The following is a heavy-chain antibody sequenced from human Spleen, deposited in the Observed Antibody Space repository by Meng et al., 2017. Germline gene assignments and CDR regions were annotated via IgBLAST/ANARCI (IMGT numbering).Heavy chain of an antibody. CDR3: ARGVIYSITWYYFDY. D-gene: IGHD6-13*01. J-gene: IGHJ4*02. CDR2: ISGSGGST. Sequence: EVQLLESGGGLVQPGGSLRLSCAASGFTFSSYAMSWVRQAPGKGLEWVSAISGSGGSTYYADSVKGRFTISRDNSKNTLYLQMNSLRAEDTAVYYCARGVIYSITWYYFDYWGQGTLVTVSS. CDR1: GFTFSSYA. V-gene: IGHV3-23*01.